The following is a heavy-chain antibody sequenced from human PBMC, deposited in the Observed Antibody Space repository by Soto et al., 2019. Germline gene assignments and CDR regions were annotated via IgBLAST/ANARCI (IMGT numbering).Heavy chain of an antibody. D-gene: IGHD6-19*01. CDR3: ARDNLGYGSGWYRVVY. CDR1: GGSISSAY. J-gene: IGHJ4*02. Sequence: PSETLSLTCTVSGGSISSAYWSWIRQPPGEGLEWIGYVYYSGSTKYNPSLKSRVTISVDTSKNQFSLKLSSVTAADTAVYYCARDNLGYGSGWYRVVYWGQGTQVTVSS. V-gene: IGHV4-59*01. CDR2: VYYSGST.